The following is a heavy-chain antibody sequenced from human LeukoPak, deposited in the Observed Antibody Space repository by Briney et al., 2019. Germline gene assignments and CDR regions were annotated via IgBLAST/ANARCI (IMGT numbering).Heavy chain of an antibody. J-gene: IGHJ4*02. CDR2: IIPILGIA. CDR3: ATTSGSYRNHIDY. V-gene: IGHV1-69*04. CDR1: GGTFSSYA. D-gene: IGHD1-26*01. Sequence: SVKVSCKASGGTFSSYAISWVRQAPGQGLEWMGRIIPILGIANYAQKFQGRVTITADKSTSTAYMELSSLRSEDTAVYYCATTSGSYRNHIDYWGQGTLVTVSS.